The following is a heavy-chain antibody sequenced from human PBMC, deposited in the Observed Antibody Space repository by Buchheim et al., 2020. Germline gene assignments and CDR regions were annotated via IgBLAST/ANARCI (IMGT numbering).Heavy chain of an antibody. CDR1: GFTFSSYA. CDR2: ISYDGSNK. Sequence: QVQLVESGGGVVQPGRSLRLSCAASGFTFSSYAMHWVRQAPGKGLEWVAVISYDGSNKYYADSVKGRFTISRDNSKNTLYLQMNSLRAEDTAVYYCARDEHSSSWLPLYYWGQGTL. CDR3: ARDEHSSSWLPLYY. J-gene: IGHJ4*02. V-gene: IGHV3-30-3*01. D-gene: IGHD6-13*01.